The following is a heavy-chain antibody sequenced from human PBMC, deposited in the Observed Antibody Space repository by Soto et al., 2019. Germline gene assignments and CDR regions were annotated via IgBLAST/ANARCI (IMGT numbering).Heavy chain of an antibody. D-gene: IGHD3-10*01. Sequence: QVQLVESGGGVVQPGRSLRLSCAASGFAFSSYATHWVRQAPGKGLEWVAVISYDGSNKYYADSVKGRFTISRDNSKNTLYLQMNSLRAEDTAVYYCARDLSGSGDWGQGTLVTVSS. CDR1: GFAFSSYA. CDR2: ISYDGSNK. V-gene: IGHV3-30-3*01. CDR3: ARDLSGSGD. J-gene: IGHJ4*02.